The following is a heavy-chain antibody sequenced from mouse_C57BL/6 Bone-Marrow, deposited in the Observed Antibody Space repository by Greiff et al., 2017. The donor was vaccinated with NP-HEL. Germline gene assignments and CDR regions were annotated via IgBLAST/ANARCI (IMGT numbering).Heavy chain of an antibody. CDR3: ARDDYDVRAMDY. V-gene: IGHV1-53*01. Sequence: QVQLQQPGTELVKPGASVKLSCKASGYTFTSYWMHWVKQRPGQGLEWIGNINPSNGGTTYHEKFKSKATLTVDKSSSTAYMQLSSLTSEDSAVYYCARDDYDVRAMDYWGQGTSVTVSS. D-gene: IGHD2-4*01. CDR1: GYTFTSYW. CDR2: INPSNGGT. J-gene: IGHJ4*01.